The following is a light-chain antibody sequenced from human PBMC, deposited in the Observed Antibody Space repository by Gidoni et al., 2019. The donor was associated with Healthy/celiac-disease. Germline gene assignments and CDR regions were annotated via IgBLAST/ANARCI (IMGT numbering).Light chain of an antibody. J-gene: IGLJ2*01. V-gene: IGLV2-14*04. CDR1: SSDVGGYNY. Sequence: PGQSITVSCTGTSSDVGGYNYVSWYQQHPGKAPKLMIYDVSNRPSGVSNRFSGSKSGNTASLTISGLQAEDEADYYCSSYTSSSPYVVFGGGTKLTVL. CDR3: SSYTSSSPYVV. CDR2: DVS.